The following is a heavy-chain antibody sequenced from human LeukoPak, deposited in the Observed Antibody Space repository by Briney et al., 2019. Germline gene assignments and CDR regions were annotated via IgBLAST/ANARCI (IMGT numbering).Heavy chain of an antibody. CDR2: IYHSGST. V-gene: IGHV4-38-2*02. J-gene: IGHJ6*03. Sequence: SETLSLTCTVSGYSISSGYYWGWIRQPPGNGLEWIGSIYHSGSTYYNPSLKSRVTISVDTSKNQFSLKLSSVTAADTAVYYCASLGAVAGIVSYYYYMDVWGKGTTVTVSS. CDR3: ASLGAVAGIVSYYYYMDV. CDR1: GYSISSGYY. D-gene: IGHD6-19*01.